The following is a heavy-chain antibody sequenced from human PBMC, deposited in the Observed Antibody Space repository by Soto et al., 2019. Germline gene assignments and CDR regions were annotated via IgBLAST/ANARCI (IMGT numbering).Heavy chain of an antibody. CDR3: AQVKLFGYSYGPSYYFDY. CDR1: GFSFSSYA. Sequence: PGGSLSLSCAASGFSFSSYAMSWVRQAPGNVLECFSAIIGSRGSTYYADSLKGRFTISRDNSTNTLYMQMNNRGAEDTAVYNCAQVKLFGYSYGPSYYFDYSGQGTLVTVSS. CDR2: IIGSRGST. J-gene: IGHJ4*02. V-gene: IGHV3-23*01. D-gene: IGHD5-18*01.